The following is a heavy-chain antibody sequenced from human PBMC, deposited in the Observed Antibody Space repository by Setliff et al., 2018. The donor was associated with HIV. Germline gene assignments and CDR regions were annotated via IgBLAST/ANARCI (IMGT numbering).Heavy chain of an antibody. D-gene: IGHD6-13*01. Sequence: PSETLSLTCTVSGGSISSHYWSWVRQSPGKGLEWIGYIYYSRITNYNPSLESRVTISLDTSKNQFSLKLSSVTAADTAVYYCARATFSSSWYPFDGFDIWGQGTMVTVSS. CDR3: ARATFSSSWYPFDGFDI. J-gene: IGHJ3*02. V-gene: IGHV4-59*08. CDR1: GGSISSHY. CDR2: IYYSRIT.